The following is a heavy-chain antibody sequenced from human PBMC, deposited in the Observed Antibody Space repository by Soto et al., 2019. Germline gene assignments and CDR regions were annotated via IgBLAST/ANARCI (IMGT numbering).Heavy chain of an antibody. V-gene: IGHV4-34*01. CDR3: ARTYYDSSGYTTGGAFDI. J-gene: IGHJ3*02. CDR2: INHSGST. D-gene: IGHD3-22*01. Sequence: PSETLSLTCAVYGGSFSAYYWSWIRQPPGKGLEWIGEINHSGSTNYNPSLKSRVTISVATSKNQFSLKLSSVTAADTAVCYCARTYYDSSGYTTGGAFDIWGQGTMVTV. CDR1: GGSFSAYY.